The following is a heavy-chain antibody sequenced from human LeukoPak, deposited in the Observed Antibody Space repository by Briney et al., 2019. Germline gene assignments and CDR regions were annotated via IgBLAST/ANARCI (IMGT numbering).Heavy chain of an antibody. J-gene: IGHJ6*02. Sequence: ASVKVSCKASGYTFTSYGISWVRQAPGQGLEWMGWISAYNGNTNYAQKLQGRVTMTTDTSTSTAYMELRSLRSDDTAVYYCARDRRIAVAGDDYYYYYGMDVWGQGTTVTVSS. CDR3: ARDRRIAVAGDDYYYYYGMDV. D-gene: IGHD6-19*01. V-gene: IGHV1-18*01. CDR2: ISAYNGNT. CDR1: GYTFTSYG.